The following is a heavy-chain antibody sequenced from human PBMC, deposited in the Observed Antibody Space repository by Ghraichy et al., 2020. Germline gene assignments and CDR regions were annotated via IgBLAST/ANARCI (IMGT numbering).Heavy chain of an antibody. CDR2: IYYSGNT. Sequence: SQTLSLTCTVSGGSISSYYWSWIRQPPGKGLEWIGYIYYSGNTNYNPSLKSRVTISVDTSKNQFSLKLSSVTAADTAVYYCARRKIGGWNPFDYWSQGTLVTVSS. D-gene: IGHD1-1*01. CDR1: GGSISSYY. V-gene: IGHV4-59*01. J-gene: IGHJ4*02. CDR3: ARRKIGGWNPFDY.